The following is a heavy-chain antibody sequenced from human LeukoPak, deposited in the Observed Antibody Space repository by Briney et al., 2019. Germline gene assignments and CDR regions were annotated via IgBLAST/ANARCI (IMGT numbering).Heavy chain of an antibody. CDR3: ARGFDYGFHY. V-gene: IGHV3-30*02. Sequence: GGSLRLSCASSGFTLSRSAMDWVRHIPGKGLEWVAFIQNDGIETYYGDSVKSRITISRDTSKNTLYLQMNSLRTEDTAVYYCARGFDYGFHYLVQGALVTVSS. J-gene: IGHJ4*02. CDR2: IQNDGIET. CDR1: GFTLSRSA. D-gene: IGHD4-17*01.